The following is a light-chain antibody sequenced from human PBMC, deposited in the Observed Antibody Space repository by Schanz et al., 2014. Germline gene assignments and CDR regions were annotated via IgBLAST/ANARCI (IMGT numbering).Light chain of an antibody. J-gene: IGLJ3*02. Sequence: QSVLTQPPSVSAAPGQKVTISCSGTSSNIGHNYVSWYQQLPGTAPKLLIYDNDKRPSGIPDRFSGSKSGTSATLGITGLQTGDEADYYCGTWDSGLSAGRVFGGGTKVTVL. CDR3: GTWDSGLSAGRV. CDR2: DND. CDR1: SSNIGHNY. V-gene: IGLV1-51*01.